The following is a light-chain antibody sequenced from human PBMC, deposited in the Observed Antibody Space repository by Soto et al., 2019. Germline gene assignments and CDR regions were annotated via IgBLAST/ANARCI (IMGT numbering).Light chain of an antibody. J-gene: IGKJ1*01. CDR1: QNINTW. Sequence: DIQMTQSPSTLSASVGDRVTITCRASQNINTWLAWYQQKPGKAPNLLIYDASSLESGVPSRFSGSGSGTEFTLTINNLQPEDFATYYCQQANSFLWTFGQGTKVDIK. CDR3: QQANSFLWT. V-gene: IGKV1-5*01. CDR2: DAS.